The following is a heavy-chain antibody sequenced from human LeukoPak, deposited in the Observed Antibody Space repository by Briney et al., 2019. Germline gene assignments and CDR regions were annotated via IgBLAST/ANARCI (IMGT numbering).Heavy chain of an antibody. CDR1: GGSISSSSYY. Sequence: PSETLSLTCTVSGGSISSSSYYWGWLRQPPGKGLEWIGSIYYSGNTYYNPSLKSRVTISVDTSKNQFSLKLSSVTAADTAVYYCASYYYDSSGYWSFQHWGQGTLVTVSS. J-gene: IGHJ1*01. D-gene: IGHD3-22*01. CDR2: IYYSGNT. CDR3: ASYYYDSSGYWSFQH. V-gene: IGHV4-39*01.